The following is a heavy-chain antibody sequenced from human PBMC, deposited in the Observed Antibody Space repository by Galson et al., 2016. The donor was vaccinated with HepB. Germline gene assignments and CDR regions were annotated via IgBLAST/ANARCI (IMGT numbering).Heavy chain of an antibody. CDR3: AKCLWVRGVYPFDP. D-gene: IGHD3-10*01. V-gene: IGHV3-23*01. CDR1: GFTFSRFA. Sequence: SLRLSCAASGFTFSRFAMSWVCQAPGKGLEWVSAILNSGASTSYADSVKGRFTISRDNSKNTVYLQMNNLRAEDTAVYYCAKCLWVRGVYPFDPWGQGTLVTVSS. J-gene: IGHJ5*02. CDR2: ILNSGAST.